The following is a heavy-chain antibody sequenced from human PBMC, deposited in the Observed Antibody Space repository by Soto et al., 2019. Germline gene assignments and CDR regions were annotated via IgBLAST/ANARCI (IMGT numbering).Heavy chain of an antibody. CDR3: ASVRWFGNYFDY. CDR1: GGAVNSGDYY. V-gene: IGHV4-30-4*01. J-gene: IGHJ4*02. CDR2: IYCSGST. D-gene: IGHD3-10*01. Sequence: LSVTCTVPGGAVNSGDYYLSLILQPPGKGREWIGYIYCSGSTYYNPSLKSRVTISVDTSKNQFSLKLSSVTAADTAVYYCASVRWFGNYFDYWGQGTLVTVSS.